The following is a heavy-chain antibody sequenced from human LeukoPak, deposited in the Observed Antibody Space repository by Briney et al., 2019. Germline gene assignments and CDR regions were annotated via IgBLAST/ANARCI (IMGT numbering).Heavy chain of an antibody. V-gene: IGHV3-23*01. Sequence: GGSLRLSCAVSGLTFTNYAMIWVRQAPGKGLEWVSAISGNGVSTYYADSVKGRFTISRDNSKNTLYLQMNSLRAEDTAVYYCAKHQLLWFGESTPHDYWGQGTLVTVSS. CDR3: AKHQLLWFGESTPHDY. CDR1: GLTFTNYA. J-gene: IGHJ4*02. CDR2: ISGNGVST. D-gene: IGHD3-10*01.